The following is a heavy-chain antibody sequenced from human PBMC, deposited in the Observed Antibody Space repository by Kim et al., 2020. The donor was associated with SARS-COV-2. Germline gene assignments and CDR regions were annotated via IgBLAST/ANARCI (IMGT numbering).Heavy chain of an antibody. J-gene: IGHJ3*02. Sequence: GGSLRLSCVASGFTFSGSAMHWVRQASGKGLEWVGRIRSKANSYATTYAASVKGRFTISRDDSKTTAYLQMNSLKTEDTAVYYCTRVPGTTLAFWHTFDIWGQGTMVTVSS. CDR1: GFTFSGSA. CDR2: IRSKANSYAT. CDR3: TRVPGTTLAFWHTFDI. V-gene: IGHV3-73*01. D-gene: IGHD1-1*01.